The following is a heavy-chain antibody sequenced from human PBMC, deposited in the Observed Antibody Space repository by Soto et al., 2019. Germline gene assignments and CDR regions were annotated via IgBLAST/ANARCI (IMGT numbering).Heavy chain of an antibody. J-gene: IGHJ4*02. V-gene: IGHV3-33*01. Sequence: QEQLVESGGGVVQPGRSLRLSCAASGFTFRAYAMHWVRQAPGTGLEWVAIIWHAGTKKDYADSVKGRFTSSRDNSKNTMYLQMNSLRAEATAVYYGSRPARLVTPFDYWGQGTLVTVSS. CDR1: GFTFRAYA. CDR2: IWHAGTKK. D-gene: IGHD2-21*02. CDR3: SRPARLVTPFDY.